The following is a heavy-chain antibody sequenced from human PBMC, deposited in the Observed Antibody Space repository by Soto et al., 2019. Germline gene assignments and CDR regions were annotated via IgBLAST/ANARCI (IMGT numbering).Heavy chain of an antibody. Sequence: QVQLVQSGAEVKKPGFSVKVSCKASGGTFSSYAISWVRQAPGQGLEWMGGIIPIFGTANYAQKFQGRVTITADESTSTAYMELSSLRSEDTAVYYCARDMVEMATISPYYFDYSCQGTLVTVSS. CDR3: ARDMVEMATISPYYFDY. D-gene: IGHD5-12*01. CDR2: IIPIFGTA. V-gene: IGHV1-69*01. J-gene: IGHJ4*02. CDR1: GGTFSSYA.